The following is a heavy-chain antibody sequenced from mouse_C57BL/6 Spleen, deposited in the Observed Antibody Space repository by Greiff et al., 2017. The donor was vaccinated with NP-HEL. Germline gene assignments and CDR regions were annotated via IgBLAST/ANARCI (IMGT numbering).Heavy chain of an antibody. D-gene: IGHD1-1*01. CDR2: IYPRDGST. CDR3: AMDYYGSSGCAY. CDR1: GYTFTDHT. V-gene: IGHV1-78*01. Sequence: VQVVESDAELVKPGASVKISCKVSGYTFTDHTIHWMKQRPEQGLEWIGYIYPRDGSTKYNEKFKGKATLTADKSSSTAYMQLNSLTSEDSAVYFCAMDYYGSSGCAYWGQGTLVTVSA. J-gene: IGHJ3*01.